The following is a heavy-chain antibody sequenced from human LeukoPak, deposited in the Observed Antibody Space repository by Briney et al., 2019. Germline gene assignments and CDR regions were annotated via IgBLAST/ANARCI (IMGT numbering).Heavy chain of an antibody. D-gene: IGHD6-13*01. V-gene: IGHV3-23*01. Sequence: QAGGSLRLSCAASGFTFSSYAMSWVRQAPGKGLEWVSAISGSGGSTYYADSVKGRFTISRDNSKKTLYLQMNSLRPEDTAVYFCARDGDPISAAGTMLDYWGLGTLVTVSS. J-gene: IGHJ4*02. CDR1: GFTFSSYA. CDR2: ISGSGGST. CDR3: ARDGDPISAAGTMLDY.